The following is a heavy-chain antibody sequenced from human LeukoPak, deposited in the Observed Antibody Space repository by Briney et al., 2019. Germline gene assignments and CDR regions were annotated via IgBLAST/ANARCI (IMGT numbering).Heavy chain of an antibody. CDR3: ARDRGYSYGSAFDI. D-gene: IGHD5-18*01. CDR1: GFTFSSYA. CDR2: ISYDGSNK. Sequence: GRSLRLSCAASGFTFSSYAMHWVRQAPGKGLEWVAVISYDGSNKYYADSVEGRFTISRDNSKNTLYLQMNSLRAEDTAVYYCARDRGYSYGSAFDIWGQGTMVTVSS. J-gene: IGHJ3*02. V-gene: IGHV3-30-3*01.